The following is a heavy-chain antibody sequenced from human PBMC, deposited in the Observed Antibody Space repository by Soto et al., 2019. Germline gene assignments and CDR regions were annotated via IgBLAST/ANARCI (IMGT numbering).Heavy chain of an antibody. CDR2: VYSSGST. CDR3: ARDIGSVIYGEGY. V-gene: IGHV4-4*07. Sequence: QVQLQESGPGLVKPSETLSLTCTVSGGSISNYWWSWIRQPAGKGLEWIGRVYSSGSTNYNPSLESRVTMSVDTSKNQFSLKMTSVTAADTAVYYCARDIGSVIYGEGYWGQGTLVTVSS. D-gene: IGHD3-10*01. J-gene: IGHJ4*02. CDR1: GGSISNYW.